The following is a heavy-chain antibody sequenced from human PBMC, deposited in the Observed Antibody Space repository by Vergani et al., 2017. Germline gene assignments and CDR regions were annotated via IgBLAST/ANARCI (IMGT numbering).Heavy chain of an antibody. CDR2: IIPILGIA. D-gene: IGHD2-21*02. V-gene: IGHV1-69*08. J-gene: IGHJ4*02. CDR3: AREVTAILLQPHFDY. CDR1: GVTFSSYT. Sequence: QVQLVQSGAEVKKPGSSVKVSCKASGVTFSSYTISWVRQAPGQGLEWMGRIIPILGIANYAQKFQGRVTITADKSTSTAYMELSSLRSEDTAVYYCAREVTAILLQPHFDYWGQGTLVTVSS.